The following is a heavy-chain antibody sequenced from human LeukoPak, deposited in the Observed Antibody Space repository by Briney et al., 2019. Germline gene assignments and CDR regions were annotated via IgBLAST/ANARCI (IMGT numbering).Heavy chain of an antibody. V-gene: IGHV4-4*02. Sequence: PSETLSLTCAVSGGSISSSNWWSWVRQPPGKGLEWIGEIYHSGSTNYNPSLKSRVTISVDKSKNQFSLKLSSVTAADTAVYYCAILRIAAAGLFDYWGQGTLVTVSS. CDR1: GGSISSSNW. J-gene: IGHJ4*02. CDR2: IYHSGST. CDR3: AILRIAAAGLFDY. D-gene: IGHD6-13*01.